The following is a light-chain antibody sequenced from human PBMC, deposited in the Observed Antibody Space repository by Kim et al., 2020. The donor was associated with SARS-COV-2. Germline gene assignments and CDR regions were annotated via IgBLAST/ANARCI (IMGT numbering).Light chain of an antibody. CDR3: QSYDKSLSGYV. CDR2: GNN. J-gene: IGLJ1*01. Sequence: QRVTLSCTGSSSNIGAGYDVHWYQQLPGTAPKFLIYGNNNRPSGVPDRFSGSKSGTSASLAITGLQAEDEADYYCQSYDKSLSGYVFGTGTKVTVL. V-gene: IGLV1-40*01. CDR1: SSNIGAGYD.